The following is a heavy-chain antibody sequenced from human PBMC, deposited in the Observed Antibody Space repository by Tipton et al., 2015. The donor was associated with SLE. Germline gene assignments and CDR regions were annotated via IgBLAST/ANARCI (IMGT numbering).Heavy chain of an antibody. CDR2: IYYSGST. CDR1: GGSISSYY. D-gene: IGHD1-26*01. J-gene: IGHJ6*03. CDR3: ARGGLGVSYYYYMDV. Sequence: LRLSCTVSGGSISSYYWSWIRQPPGKGLEWIGYIYYSGSTNYNPSLKSRVTISVDTSKNQFSLKLSSVTAADTAVYYCARGGLGVSYYYYMDVWGKGTTVTASS. V-gene: IGHV4-59*01.